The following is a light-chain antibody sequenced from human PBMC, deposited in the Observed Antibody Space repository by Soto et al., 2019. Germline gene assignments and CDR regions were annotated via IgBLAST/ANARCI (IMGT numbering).Light chain of an antibody. CDR2: KIS. Sequence: DVVMTQTPLSSPVTLGQPASISCRSSASLVHSNGDTYLSWLQQRPGQPPRLLIDKISNRFCGVPDRGSGSGAGTDFTQKISRVEAEDVAGYYCMQATHLPRTFGQGTKVEIK. V-gene: IGKV2-24*01. J-gene: IGKJ1*01. CDR1: ASLVHSNGDTY. CDR3: MQATHLPRT.